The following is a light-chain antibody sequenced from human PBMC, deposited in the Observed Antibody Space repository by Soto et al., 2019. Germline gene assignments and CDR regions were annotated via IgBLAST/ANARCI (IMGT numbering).Light chain of an antibody. CDR3: QKYSSVIT. J-gene: IGKJ5*01. Sequence: DIQMTQSPSSLSASVGDRVTMTCRASQGISNYLAWYQQRPGEVPKLLIYAASTLQSGVPSRFSGSGSGTDFTLTISSLQPEDVATYYCQKYSSVITFGQGTRLEIK. V-gene: IGKV1-27*01. CDR1: QGISNY. CDR2: AAS.